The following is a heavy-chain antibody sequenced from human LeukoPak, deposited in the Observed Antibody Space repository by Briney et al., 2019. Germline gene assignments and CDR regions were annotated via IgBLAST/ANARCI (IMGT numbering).Heavy chain of an antibody. CDR2: TSYDGSNK. CDR3: ARAIGKSEGY. D-gene: IGHD4-23*01. CDR1: GFTFSGYA. V-gene: IGHV3-30-3*01. J-gene: IGHJ4*02. Sequence: GTSLRLSCAASGFTFSGYAMHWVRQAPGKGLEWVAVTSYDGSNKYYADSVKGRFTISRDNAKSSLYLQMDSLRAEDTAVYYCARAIGKSEGYWGQGTLVTVSS.